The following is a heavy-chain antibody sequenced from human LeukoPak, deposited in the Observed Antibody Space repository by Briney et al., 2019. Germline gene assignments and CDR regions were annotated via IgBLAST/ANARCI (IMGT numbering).Heavy chain of an antibody. Sequence: GGSLRLXCAASGFTFSDFYMSWLRQAPGKGLEWVSYISSSGSTIYYADSVKGRFTTSRDNAKNSLYLQMNSLRAEDTAVYYCARDRLEWAIGYWGQGTLVTVSS. V-gene: IGHV3-11*04. J-gene: IGHJ4*02. D-gene: IGHD3-3*01. CDR2: ISSSGSTI. CDR3: ARDRLEWAIGY. CDR1: GFTFSDFY.